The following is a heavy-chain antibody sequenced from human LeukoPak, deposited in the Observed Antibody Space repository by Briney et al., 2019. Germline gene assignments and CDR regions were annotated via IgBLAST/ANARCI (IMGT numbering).Heavy chain of an antibody. D-gene: IGHD3-10*01. Sequence: GGSLRLSCAASGFTFSSYGMHWVRQAPGKGLEWVAVISYDGSNKYYADSVKGRFTISRDNSKNTLYLQMNSLRAEDTAVYYCAKDPDYGSGNHFPIGGMDVWGQGTTVTVSS. V-gene: IGHV3-30*18. CDR3: AKDPDYGSGNHFPIGGMDV. CDR1: GFTFSSYG. CDR2: ISYDGSNK. J-gene: IGHJ6*02.